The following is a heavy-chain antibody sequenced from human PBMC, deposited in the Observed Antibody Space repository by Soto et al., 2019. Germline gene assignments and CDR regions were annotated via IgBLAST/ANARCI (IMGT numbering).Heavy chain of an antibody. CDR3: AMLGAWSGGRCGMNV. D-gene: IGHD6-19*01. V-gene: IGHV3-72*01. CDR1: GLIFSDYH. J-gene: IGHJ6*02. CDR2: IRRKANSYTT. Sequence: EVQLVESGGGLVQPGGSLRLSCAASGLIFSDYHMDWVRQAPGKGLEWVGRIRRKANSYTTEYAASVKGRFTISRDDSKNSLYLKMNSLKSEDTAVYYCAMLGAWSGGRCGMNVWGQGTTVTVSS.